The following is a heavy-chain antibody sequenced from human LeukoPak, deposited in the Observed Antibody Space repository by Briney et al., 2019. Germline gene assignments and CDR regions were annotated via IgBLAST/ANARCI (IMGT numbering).Heavy chain of an antibody. CDR3: VKGSGDTRYGDYSPFDS. D-gene: IGHD4-17*01. J-gene: IGHJ4*02. CDR2: ISYDGSNK. V-gene: IGHV3-30*18. CDR1: GFTFSSYG. Sequence: GGSLRLSCAASGFTFSSYGMHWVRQAPGKGLEWVAVISYDGSNKYYADSVKGRFTISRDNSNNTVYLQMRSLRAEDTAVYYCVKGSGDTRYGDYSPFDSWGQGTLVTVSS.